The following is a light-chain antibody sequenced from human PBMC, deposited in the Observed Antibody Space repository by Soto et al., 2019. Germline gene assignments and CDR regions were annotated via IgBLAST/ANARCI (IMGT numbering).Light chain of an antibody. Sequence: QSALGQPASVSGSPGQSITISCTGTSSDVGGFEYVSWYQHQPGKAPKLIIYDVTKRPSGVSNRFSGSKSGNTASLTISGIQAEDEGDYYCGSITRSSTSVFGTGTKVT. CDR3: GSITRSSTSV. CDR1: SSDVGGFEY. CDR2: DVT. J-gene: IGLJ1*01. V-gene: IGLV2-14*01.